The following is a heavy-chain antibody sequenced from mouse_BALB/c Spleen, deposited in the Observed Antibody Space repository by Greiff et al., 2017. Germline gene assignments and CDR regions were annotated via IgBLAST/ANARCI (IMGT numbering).Heavy chain of an antibody. V-gene: IGHV5-6-3*01. D-gene: IGHD4-1*01. CDR3: ARDGTGFYFDY. Sequence: EVKVVESGGGLVQPGGSLKLSCAASGFTFSSYGMSWVRQTPDKRLELVATINSNGGSTYYPDSVKGRFTISRDNAKNTLYLQMSSLKSEDTAMYYCARDGTGFYFDYWGQGTTLTVSS. J-gene: IGHJ2*01. CDR1: GFTFSSYG. CDR2: INSNGGST.